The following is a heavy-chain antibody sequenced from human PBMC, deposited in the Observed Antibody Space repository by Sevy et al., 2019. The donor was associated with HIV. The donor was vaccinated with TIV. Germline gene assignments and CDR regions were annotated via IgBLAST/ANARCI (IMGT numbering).Heavy chain of an antibody. V-gene: IGHV4-59*01. Sequence: SETLSLTCTVSGGSISSYYWSWIRQPPGKGLEWIGYIYYSGSTNYNPSLKSRVTISVDTSKNQFSLKLSYVTAADTAGYYWAREDRAAALTGGWFDPWGQGTLVTVSS. CDR1: GGSISSYY. D-gene: IGHD6-13*01. J-gene: IGHJ5*02. CDR3: AREDRAAALTGGWFDP. CDR2: IYYSGST.